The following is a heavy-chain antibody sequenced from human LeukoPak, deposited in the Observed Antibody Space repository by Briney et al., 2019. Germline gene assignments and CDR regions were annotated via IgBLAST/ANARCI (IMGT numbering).Heavy chain of an antibody. D-gene: IGHD6-6*01. CDR1: GGSISSYY. J-gene: IGHJ5*02. V-gene: IGHV3-30*03. CDR2: MSSDGRNK. CDR3: ARDPNPVTEYLPINWFDP. Sequence: LSLTCTVSGGSISSYYWSWVRQAPGKGLEWVAVMSSDGRNKFYAEPARGRFSISRDNFKNTLYLQMNSLRAEDTAVYYCARDPNPVTEYLPINWFDPWGQGTLVTVSS.